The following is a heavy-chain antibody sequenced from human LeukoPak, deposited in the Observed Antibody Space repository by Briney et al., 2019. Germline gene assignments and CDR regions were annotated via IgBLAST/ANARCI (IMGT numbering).Heavy chain of an antibody. Sequence: KPGESLKISFKGSGXSFTTYWIAWVRQMPGKGLEWMGIIYPGDSDTRYSPSFQGQVTISADKSISTAYLQWSSLKASDTAMYYCARSNYYDSYTNYWGQGTLVTVSS. D-gene: IGHD3-22*01. V-gene: IGHV5-51*01. J-gene: IGHJ4*02. CDR1: GXSFTTYW. CDR2: IYPGDSDT. CDR3: ARSNYYDSYTNY.